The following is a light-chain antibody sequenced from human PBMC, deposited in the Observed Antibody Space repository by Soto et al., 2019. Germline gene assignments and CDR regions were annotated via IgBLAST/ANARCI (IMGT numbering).Light chain of an antibody. CDR2: DVS. Sequence: QSALTQPASVSGSPGQWITISCTGTSSDVGGYNYVSWYQQHPGKAPKLMIYDVSNRPSGVSNRFSGSKSGNTASLTISGLQAEDEADYYFSSYTSSSTWVFGGGTQLTVL. V-gene: IGLV2-14*01. J-gene: IGLJ3*02. CDR3: SSYTSSSTWV. CDR1: SSDVGGYNY.